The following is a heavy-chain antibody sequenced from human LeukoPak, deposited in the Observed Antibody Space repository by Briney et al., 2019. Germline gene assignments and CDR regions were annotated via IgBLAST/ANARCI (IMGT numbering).Heavy chain of an antibody. J-gene: IGHJ6*02. CDR3: VKDRGGSPFYGMDV. D-gene: IGHD1-26*01. CDR1: GFTFSSYA. V-gene: IGHV3-23*01. CDR2: ISGSGGAGT. Sequence: TGGSLRLSCAGFGFTFSSYAMSWVRQAPGKGLEWVSTISGSGGAGTYYADSVKGRFTVSRDNSRNTLYLPMNSLRAEDTAVYYCVKDRGGSPFYGMDVWGQGTTVTVSS.